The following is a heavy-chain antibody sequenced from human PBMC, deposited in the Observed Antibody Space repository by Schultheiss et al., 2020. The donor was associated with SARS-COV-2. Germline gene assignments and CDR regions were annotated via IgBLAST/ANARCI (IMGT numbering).Heavy chain of an antibody. CDR3: ARDDAFDI. Sequence: GGSLRLSCAASGFTFSSYAMSWVRQAPGKGLEWVANIKQDGSEKYYVDSVKGRFTISRDNAKNSLYLQMNSLRAEDTAVYYCARDDAFDIWGQGTMVTVSS. CDR2: IKQDGSEK. CDR1: GFTFSSYA. V-gene: IGHV3-7*01. J-gene: IGHJ3*02.